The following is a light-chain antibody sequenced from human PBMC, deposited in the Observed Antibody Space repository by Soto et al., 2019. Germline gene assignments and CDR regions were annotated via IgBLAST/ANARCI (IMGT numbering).Light chain of an antibody. CDR1: HSINSC. Sequence: DIDLTHSPSTLSLSVGDRATITCRASHSINSCLAWYQQKPGKAPKLLMYGASSMESGIPERFSGSGSGTDFTLTITRLEPEDFATYYCQHYGSYPRTFGGGTKVDIK. CDR2: GAS. J-gene: IGKJ4*02. V-gene: IGKV1-5*01. CDR3: QHYGSYPRT.